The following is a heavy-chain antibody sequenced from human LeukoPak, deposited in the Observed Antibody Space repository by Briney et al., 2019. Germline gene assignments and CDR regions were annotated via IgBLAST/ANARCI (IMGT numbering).Heavy chain of an antibody. Sequence: SETLSLTCTVSGGSISNYYWSWIRQPPGKGLEWIGYISHSGSTNYSPSLKSRVTISLDTSKNQFSLKLSSATAADTAVYYCAGHHPRNTVDFWGQGTLVTVSS. CDR1: GGSISNYY. V-gene: IGHV4-59*08. CDR2: ISHSGST. J-gene: IGHJ4*02. D-gene: IGHD2/OR15-2a*01. CDR3: AGHHPRNTVDF.